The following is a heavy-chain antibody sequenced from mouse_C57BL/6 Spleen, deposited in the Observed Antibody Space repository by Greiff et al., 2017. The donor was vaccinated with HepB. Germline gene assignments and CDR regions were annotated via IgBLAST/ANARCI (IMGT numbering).Heavy chain of an antibody. J-gene: IGHJ2*01. CDR1: GFTFSDYY. CDR3: ARHHGFDY. V-gene: IGHV5-12*01. CDR2: ISNGGGST. Sequence: EVKLVESGGGLVQPGGSLKLSCAASGFTFSDYYMYWVRQTPEKRLEWVAYISNGGGSTYYPDTVKGRFTISRDNAKNTLYLQMSRLKSEDTAMYYCARHHGFDYWGQGTTLTVSS.